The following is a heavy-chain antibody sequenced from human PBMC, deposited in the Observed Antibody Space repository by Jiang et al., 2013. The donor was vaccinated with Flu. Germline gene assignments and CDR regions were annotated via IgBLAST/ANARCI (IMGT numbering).Heavy chain of an antibody. CDR2: ISYDGSNK. J-gene: IGHJ4*02. CDR3: ASYIAAASTGFFDY. Sequence: EWVAVISYDGSNKYYADSVKGRFTISRDNSKNTLYLQMNSLRAEDTAVYYCASYIAAASTGFFDYWGQGTLVTVSS. V-gene: IGHV3-30*04. D-gene: IGHD6-13*01.